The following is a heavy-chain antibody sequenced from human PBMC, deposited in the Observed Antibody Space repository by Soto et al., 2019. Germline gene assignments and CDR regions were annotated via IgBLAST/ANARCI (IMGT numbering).Heavy chain of an antibody. V-gene: IGHV3-23*01. D-gene: IGHD2-21*02. J-gene: IGHJ4*02. CDR3: AKFGRGGDGPPRY. CDR2: ISGSGGST. CDR1: GFTFSSYA. Sequence: PGGSLRLSCAASGFTFSSYAMSWVRQAPGKGLEWVSAISGSGGSTYYADSVKGRFTISRDNSKNTLYLQMNSLRAEDTAVYHCAKFGRGGDGPPRYWGQGTLVTVSS.